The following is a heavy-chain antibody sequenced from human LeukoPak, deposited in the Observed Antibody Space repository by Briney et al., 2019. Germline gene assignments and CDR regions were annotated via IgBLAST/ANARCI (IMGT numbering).Heavy chain of an antibody. Sequence: ASVKVSCKASGYTFTGYYMHWVRQAPGQGLEWMGRINPNSGGTNYAQKFQGRVTMTRDTSISTAYMELSRLRSDDTAVYYCARSYYDSSGYDYYGMDVWGQGTTVTVSS. V-gene: IGHV1-2*06. CDR1: GYTFTGYY. CDR2: INPNSGGT. D-gene: IGHD3-22*01. CDR3: ARSYYDSSGYDYYGMDV. J-gene: IGHJ6*02.